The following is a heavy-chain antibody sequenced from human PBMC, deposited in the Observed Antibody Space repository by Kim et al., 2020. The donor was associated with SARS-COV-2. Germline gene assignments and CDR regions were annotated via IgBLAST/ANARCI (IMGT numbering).Heavy chain of an antibody. J-gene: IGHJ6*02. CDR1: GYSFTSYW. CDR2: IYPGDSDT. Sequence: GESLKISCKGSGYSFTSYWIGWVRQMPGKGLEWMGIIYPGDSDTRYSPSFQGQVTISADKSISTAYLQWSSLKASDTAMYYCARLSRGYSNIRGDYYYGMDVWGQGTTVTVSS. V-gene: IGHV5-51*01. D-gene: IGHD5-12*01. CDR3: ARLSRGYSNIRGDYYYGMDV.